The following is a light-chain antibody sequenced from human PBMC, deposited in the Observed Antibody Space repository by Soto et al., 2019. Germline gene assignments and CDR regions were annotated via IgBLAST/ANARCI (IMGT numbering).Light chain of an antibody. CDR1: QSVSST. Sequence: EIVMTHYPGTLSVSPWEIATLSCRAGQSVSSTLAWYQQKPGQAPRLLIYGASTRATGISARFSGSGSGTEFTLTISSLQSEDFAVYHCQQYNNWPWTFGQGTKVDIK. CDR3: QQYNNWPWT. V-gene: IGKV3-15*01. J-gene: IGKJ1*01. CDR2: GAS.